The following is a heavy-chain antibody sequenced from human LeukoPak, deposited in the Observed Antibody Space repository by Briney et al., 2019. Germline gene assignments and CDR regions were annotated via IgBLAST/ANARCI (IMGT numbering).Heavy chain of an antibody. CDR2: IIPIFGTA. D-gene: IGHD1-26*01. CDR1: GGTFSSYA. V-gene: IGHV1-69*13. Sequence: ASVKVSCKASGGTFSSYAISWVRQAPGQGLEWMGGIIPIFGTANYAQKFQGRVTITADESTSTAYKELSSLRSEDTAVYYCARDQFEEPGVWGQGTLVTVSS. CDR3: ARDQFEEPGV. J-gene: IGHJ4*02.